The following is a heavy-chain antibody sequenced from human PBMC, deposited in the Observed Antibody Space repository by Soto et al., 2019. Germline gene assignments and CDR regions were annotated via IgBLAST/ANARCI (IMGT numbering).Heavy chain of an antibody. CDR3: ASRVRYGSGTYYPFDY. D-gene: IGHD3-10*01. V-gene: IGHV1-3*01. CDR1: GYTFTSYA. CDR2: INAGNGNT. Sequence: ASVKVSRKASGYTFTSYAMHWVRQAPGQRLEWMGWINAGNGNTKYSQMLQGRVTKTEDTSTDTAYMELSSLRSEDTAVYYCASRVRYGSGTYYPFDYWGQGTLVTVSS. J-gene: IGHJ4*02.